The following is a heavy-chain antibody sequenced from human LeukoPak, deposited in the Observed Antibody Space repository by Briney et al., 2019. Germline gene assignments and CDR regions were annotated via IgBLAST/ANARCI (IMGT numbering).Heavy chain of an antibody. J-gene: IGHJ6*02. Sequence: SETLSLTCTVSGGSISTNYYYWGWVRQPSGKGLECIGNVFHSGTTYYNPSLKSRVTISVDTSKNQFSLKLSSVTAADTGIYYCSRLSISNYYYYGMDFWGQGTTVTVSS. CDR3: SRLSISNYYYYGMDF. V-gene: IGHV4-39*01. D-gene: IGHD3-10*01. CDR1: GGSISTNYYY. CDR2: VFHSGTT.